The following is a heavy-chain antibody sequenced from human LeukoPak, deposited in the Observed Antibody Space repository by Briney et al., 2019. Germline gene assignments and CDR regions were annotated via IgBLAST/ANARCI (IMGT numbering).Heavy chain of an antibody. CDR1: GYSFTSYW. CDR2: IYPGDSDT. CDR3: ARHRGSGYYDY. Sequence: GESLKISCKGSGYSFTSYWSGWGRQMRGKELVWMGIIYPGDSDTRYSPSFQGQVTVSADKSISTAYLQWSSLKASDTAMYYCARHRGSGYYDYWGQGTLVTVSS. J-gene: IGHJ4*02. V-gene: IGHV5-51*01. D-gene: IGHD3-22*01.